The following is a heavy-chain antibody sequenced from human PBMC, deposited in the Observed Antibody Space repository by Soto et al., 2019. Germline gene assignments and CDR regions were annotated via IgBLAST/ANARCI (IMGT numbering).Heavy chain of an antibody. J-gene: IGHJ4*02. V-gene: IGHV3-48*01. CDR2: IPRSGSAI. CDR3: VRDQDWAFDY. D-gene: IGHD3-9*01. Sequence: EVQLVESGGDLIQPGGSLRLSCAASGFSFSRYSMNWVRQAPGKGLEWISYIPRSGSAIYADSVKGRFTISRDNAKRSRYLQMNSLGAEDTEKYFCVRDQDWAFDYWGEGALVTVSS. CDR1: GFSFSRYS.